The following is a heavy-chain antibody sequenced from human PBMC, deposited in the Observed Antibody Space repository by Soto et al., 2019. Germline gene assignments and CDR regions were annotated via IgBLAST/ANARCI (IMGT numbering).Heavy chain of an antibody. D-gene: IGHD6-13*01. J-gene: IGHJ3*02. V-gene: IGHV3-74*01. CDR1: GFTFSSYW. CDR2: MNNDGSYT. CDR3: VRGGYMHACDI. Sequence: EVQLVESGGGLVQPGGSLRLSCAASGFTFSSYWMYWVRQAPGKGLEWVSHMNNDGSYTIYAESVKGRFTFSRDNAKNTLYLQMNSLRAEDTAVYYCVRGGYMHACDIGGQGTMVTVSS.